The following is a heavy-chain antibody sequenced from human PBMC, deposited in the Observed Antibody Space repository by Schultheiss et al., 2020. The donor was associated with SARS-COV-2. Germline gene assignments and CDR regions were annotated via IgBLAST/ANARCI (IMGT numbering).Heavy chain of an antibody. CDR3: ASTLGPYCSSTSCYDRGDV. CDR1: GGSISTYY. J-gene: IGHJ6*04. CDR2: IYNSGST. D-gene: IGHD2-2*01. Sequence: SETLSLTCTVSGGSISTYYWRWIRQPPGKGLEWIGYIYNSGSTNYNPSLKSRVTISVDTSKNQFSLKLSSVTAADTAVYYCASTLGPYCSSTSCYDRGDVWGKGTTVTVSS. V-gene: IGHV4-59*01.